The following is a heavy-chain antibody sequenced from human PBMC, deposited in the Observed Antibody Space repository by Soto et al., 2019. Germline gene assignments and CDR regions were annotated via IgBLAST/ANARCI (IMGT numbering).Heavy chain of an antibody. Sequence: GGSLRLSCAASGFTFSSYAMSWVRQAPGKGLEWVSAISGSGGSTYYADSVKGRFTISRDNSKNTLYLQMNSLRAEDTAVYYCAKEFYDILTGYYLDYFDYWGQGTLVTVSS. CDR2: ISGSGGST. D-gene: IGHD3-9*01. CDR3: AKEFYDILTGYYLDYFDY. V-gene: IGHV3-23*01. CDR1: GFTFSSYA. J-gene: IGHJ4*02.